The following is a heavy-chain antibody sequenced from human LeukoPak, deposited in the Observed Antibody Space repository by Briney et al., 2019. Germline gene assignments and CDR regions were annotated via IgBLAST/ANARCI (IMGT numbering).Heavy chain of an antibody. J-gene: IGHJ6*02. D-gene: IGHD6-13*01. CDR3: AVSRSSSWGYYYYGMDV. V-gene: IGHV4-39*01. Sequence: WVRQPPGKGLEWIGSIYYTGSTYYTPSLKGRVTISVDTTKNQFSLKLNPVTAADTAVYYCAVSRSSSWGYYYYGMDVWGQGTTVTVSS. CDR2: IYYTGST.